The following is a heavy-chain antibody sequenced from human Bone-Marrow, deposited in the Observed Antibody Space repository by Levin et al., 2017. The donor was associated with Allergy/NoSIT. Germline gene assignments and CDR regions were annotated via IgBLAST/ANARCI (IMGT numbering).Heavy chain of an antibody. J-gene: IGHJ4*01. V-gene: IGHV4-34*12. CDR2: IIPSGDT. CDR3: ARAREAGYYVDY. D-gene: IGHD3-9*01. Sequence: PSETLSLTCAVDGASLSDAYWTWIRQSPGKELEWIGEIIPSGDTNYNPSLKGRVTILGDTSKNQFSLKLQSVTAADTSVYYCARAREAGYYVDYWGQGTLVTVSS. CDR1: GASLSDAY.